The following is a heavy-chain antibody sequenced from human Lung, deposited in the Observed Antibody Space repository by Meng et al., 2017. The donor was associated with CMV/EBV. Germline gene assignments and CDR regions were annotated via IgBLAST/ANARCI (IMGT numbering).Heavy chain of an antibody. J-gene: IGHJ4*02. Sequence: GRLLESGPGLCKPSTPLLLTCTVSGCSISGGDYYWTWIRQPPGKGLEWIGYIYYTGNTYYNPSLKSRVTISVDTSKNQFSLRLSSVTAADTAVYYCARGGAGIGDAGDHFDYWGQGTLVTVSS. CDR3: ARGGAGIGDAGDHFDY. CDR1: GCSISGGDYY. CDR2: IYYTGNT. D-gene: IGHD4-17*01. V-gene: IGHV4-30-4*08.